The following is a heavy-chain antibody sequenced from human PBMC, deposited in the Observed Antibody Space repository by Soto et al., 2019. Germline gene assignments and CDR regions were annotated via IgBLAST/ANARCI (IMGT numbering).Heavy chain of an antibody. V-gene: IGHV1-18*01. CDR1: GYTFTSYG. CDR2: ISAYNGNT. Sequence: ASVKVSCKASGYTFTSYGISWVRQAPGQGLEWMGWISAYNGNTNYAQKLQGRVTMTTDTSTSTAYMELRSLRSDDTSVYYCAKKYCTSTSCNDAFDIWGQGTMVTVSS. D-gene: IGHD2-2*01. CDR3: AKKYCTSTSCNDAFDI. J-gene: IGHJ3*02.